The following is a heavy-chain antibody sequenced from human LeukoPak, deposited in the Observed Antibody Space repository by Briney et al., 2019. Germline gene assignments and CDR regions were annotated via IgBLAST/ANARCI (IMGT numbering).Heavy chain of an antibody. CDR1: GYNFNTYW. CDR2: IYPDDSDT. J-gene: IGHJ2*01. V-gene: IGHV5-51*01. CDR3: ARRAGSLWYFDV. D-gene: IGHD6-19*01. Sequence: GESLKISCQGSGYNFNTYWLAWVRQMPGKGLEWMGIIYPDDSDTRYSPSFQGQVTISADKSITTAYLQWSSLKASDTAIYYCARRAGSLWYFDVWGRGTLVTV.